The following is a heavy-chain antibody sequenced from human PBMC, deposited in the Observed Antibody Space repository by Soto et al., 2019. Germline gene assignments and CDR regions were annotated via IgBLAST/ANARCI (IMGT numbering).Heavy chain of an antibody. V-gene: IGHV4-59*01. D-gene: IGHD4-17*01. CDR3: ARDGWGDYGDRYYYYYGMDV. CDR1: GGSISSYY. CDR2: IYYSGST. J-gene: IGHJ6*02. Sequence: PSETLSLTGTVSGGSISSYYWSWIRQPPGKGLEWIGYIYYSGSTNYNPSLKSRVTISVDTSKNQFSLKLSSVTAADTAVYYCARDGWGDYGDRYYYYYGMDVWGQGTTVTVSS.